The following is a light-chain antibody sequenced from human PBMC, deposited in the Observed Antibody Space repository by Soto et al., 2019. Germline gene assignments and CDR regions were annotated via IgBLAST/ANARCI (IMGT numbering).Light chain of an antibody. CDR3: QSYDSSLSGSVV. J-gene: IGLJ2*01. V-gene: IGLV1-40*01. CDR1: SSNIGAGYD. CDR2: VSS. Sequence: QLVLTQPPSVSGAPGQRVTISCTGTSSNIGAGYDVNWYQQLPGTAPKPLISVSSNRPSGVPDRFSGSKSGTSASLAITGLQAEDEADYYCQSYDSSLSGSVVFGGGTKLTVL.